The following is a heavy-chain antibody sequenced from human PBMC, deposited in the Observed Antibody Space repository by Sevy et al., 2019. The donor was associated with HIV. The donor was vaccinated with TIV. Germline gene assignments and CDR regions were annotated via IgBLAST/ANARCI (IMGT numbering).Heavy chain of an antibody. V-gene: IGHV1-2*02. CDR2: INPKRGGA. Sequence: ASVKVSCKATEYTFIDYYIHWVRHAPGQGLEWMGWINPKRGGANYAQSFQGRVTMTRDTSLNTIYMQLTSLRGDDTAVYYCAREEIGYGMDVWGQGTAVTVSS. CDR3: AREEIGYGMDV. J-gene: IGHJ6*02. CDR1: EYTFIDYY.